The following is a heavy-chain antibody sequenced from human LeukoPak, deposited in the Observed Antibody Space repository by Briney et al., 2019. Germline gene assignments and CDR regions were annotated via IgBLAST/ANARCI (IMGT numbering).Heavy chain of an antibody. Sequence: GGTLRLSCAASGFTFSRYGMSWVRQAPGKGLEWVANIRHDGSESYYVDSVKGRFTISRDNARNSVYLEMNSLRAEDRAVYYCARGLSEFTDWGQGTLVTVSS. D-gene: IGHD3-10*01. CDR1: GFTFSRYG. J-gene: IGHJ4*02. V-gene: IGHV3-7*01. CDR2: IRHDGSES. CDR3: ARGLSEFTD.